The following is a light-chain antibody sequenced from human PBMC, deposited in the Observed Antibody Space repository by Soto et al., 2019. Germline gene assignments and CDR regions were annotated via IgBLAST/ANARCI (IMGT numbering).Light chain of an antibody. CDR1: SSDVGGYNY. CDR2: DVS. V-gene: IGLV2-14*01. CDR3: SSYTSSSTV. Sequence: QSVLTQPASVSGSPGQSITISCTGTSSDVGGYNYVSWYQQHPGKAPKLMIYDVSNRPSGVSNRFSGSKSGNTASLTISGLQAEDEADYYCSSYTSSSTVFGTGTMVTVL. J-gene: IGLJ1*01.